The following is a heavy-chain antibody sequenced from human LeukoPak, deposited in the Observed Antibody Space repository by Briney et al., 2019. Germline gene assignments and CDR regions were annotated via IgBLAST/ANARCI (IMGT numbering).Heavy chain of an antibody. D-gene: IGHD3-10*02. CDR1: GYTFTGYY. CDR3: AREPVRGVIAADY. J-gene: IGHJ4*02. CDR2: INPNSGGT. Sequence: ASVKVSCKASGYTFTGYYMHWVRQAPGQGLEWMGWINPNSGGTNYAQKFQGRVTMTRDTSISTAYMELSRLRSEDTAVYYCAREPVRGVIAADYWGQGTLVTVSS. V-gene: IGHV1-2*02.